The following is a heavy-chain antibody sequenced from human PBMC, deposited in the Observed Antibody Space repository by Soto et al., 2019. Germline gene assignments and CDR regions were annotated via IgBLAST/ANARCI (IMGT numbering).Heavy chain of an antibody. CDR1: GFTFSRYS. CDR2: IDSSSGYI. J-gene: IGHJ4*02. CDR3: AGGNGRDFDY. V-gene: IGHV3-21*01. D-gene: IGHD1-26*01. Sequence: VQMVESGGGLVKPGGSLRLSCAASGFTFSRYSMNWVRQAPGKGLEWLSSIDSSSGYIYYADSVQGRFTISRDNAKNSLYLQMNSLRAEDTAVYYCAGGNGRDFDYWGQGTLVTVSS.